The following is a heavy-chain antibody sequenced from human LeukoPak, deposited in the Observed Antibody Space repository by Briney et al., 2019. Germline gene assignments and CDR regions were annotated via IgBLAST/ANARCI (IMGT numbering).Heavy chain of an antibody. V-gene: IGHV3-23*01. Sequence: GESLRLSCAASGFTFSRYAMSWVRQAPGKGLEWVSTISDSGGSTYYADSVKGRFTISRDNFKNTLYLEMNSLRAEDTAVYYCAKGTTITSPFDYWGQGTLVTVSS. J-gene: IGHJ4*02. CDR1: GFTFSRYA. CDR3: AKGTTITSPFDY. D-gene: IGHD3-10*01. CDR2: ISDSGGST.